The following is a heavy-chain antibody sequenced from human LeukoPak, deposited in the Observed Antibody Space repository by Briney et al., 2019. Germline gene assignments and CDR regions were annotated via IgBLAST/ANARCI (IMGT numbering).Heavy chain of an antibody. V-gene: IGHV3-23*01. Sequence: PGGSLRLSYAAAVFTFGRYALSWVRQAPGKGLEWVSVISGTGDTTYYADSVRGRFTISRDNSKSTLYLQMNSLRAEDTAVYFCAKGSGITCYSGLHNWGQGTLVTVSS. CDR2: ISGTGDTT. CDR1: VFTFGRYA. D-gene: IGHD2-2*02. CDR3: AKGSGITCYSGLHN. J-gene: IGHJ4*02.